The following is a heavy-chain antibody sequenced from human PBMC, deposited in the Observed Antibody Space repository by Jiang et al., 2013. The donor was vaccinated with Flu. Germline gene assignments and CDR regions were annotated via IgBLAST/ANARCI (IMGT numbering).Heavy chain of an antibody. Sequence: GSLRLSCAASGFTFSSYGMHWVRQAPGKGLEWVSVIYSGGSTYYADSVKGRFTISRHNSKNTLYLQMNSLRAEDTAVYYCATLRYYYGSGSPFDYWGQGTLVTVSS. CDR3: ATLRYYYGSGSPFDY. CDR2: IYSGGST. CDR1: GFTFSSYG. D-gene: IGHD3-10*01. V-gene: IGHV3-NL1*01. J-gene: IGHJ4*02.